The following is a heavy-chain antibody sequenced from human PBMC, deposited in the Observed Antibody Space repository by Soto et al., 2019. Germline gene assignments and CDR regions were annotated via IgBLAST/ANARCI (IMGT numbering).Heavy chain of an antibody. J-gene: IGHJ5*02. D-gene: IGHD3-22*01. V-gene: IGHV4-31*03. Sequence: QVQLQEAGPGLVKPSQTLSLTCTVSGGSISSGGYYWSWIRQHPGKGLEWIGYIYYSGSTYYNPSLKGRVTLSVDTSKNQFTLKLSSVTAADTAVYYCARESGDLIVDPWGQGTLVTVSS. CDR3: ARESGDLIVDP. CDR2: IYYSGST. CDR1: GGSISSGGYY.